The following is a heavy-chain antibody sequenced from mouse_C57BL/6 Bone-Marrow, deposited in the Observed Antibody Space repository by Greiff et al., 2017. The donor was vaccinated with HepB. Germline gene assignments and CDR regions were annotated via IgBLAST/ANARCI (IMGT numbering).Heavy chain of an antibody. J-gene: IGHJ1*03. CDR1: GFTFSDSG. CDR2: ISSGSSTI. D-gene: IGHD2-1*01. Sequence: EVKLVESGGGLVKPGGSLKLSCAASGFTFSDSGMHWVRQAPEKGLEWVAYISSGSSTIYYADTVKGRFTISRDNAKNTLFLQMTSLRSEDTAMYYCARPKIYYGNDWYFDVWGTGTTVTVSS. V-gene: IGHV5-17*01. CDR3: ARPKIYYGNDWYFDV.